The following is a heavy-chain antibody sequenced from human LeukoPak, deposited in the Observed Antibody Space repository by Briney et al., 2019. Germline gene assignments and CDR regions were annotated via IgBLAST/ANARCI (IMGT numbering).Heavy chain of an antibody. V-gene: IGHV1-2*02. D-gene: IGHD6-19*01. J-gene: IGHJ2*01. Sequence: ASVKVFCKASGYTFTGYYMHWVRQAPGQGLEWMGWINPNSGGTNYAQKFQGRVTMTRDTSISTAYMELSRLRSEDTAAYYCARDLQRIAVIPRGGGNWYFDLWGRGTLVTVSS. CDR1: GYTFTGYY. CDR2: INPNSGGT. CDR3: ARDLQRIAVIPRGGGNWYFDL.